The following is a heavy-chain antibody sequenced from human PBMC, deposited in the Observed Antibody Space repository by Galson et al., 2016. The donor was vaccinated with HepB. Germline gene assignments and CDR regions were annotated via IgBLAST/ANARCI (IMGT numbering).Heavy chain of an antibody. Sequence: SLRLSCAASGFVFNDYTMNWVRQAPGKGLEWVSLISWDAHSTFYAESVEGRFTISRDNSKNSLSLQLNSLRTEDTALYYCAKDLRNHIWGSGFDSWGQGTLVTVSS. J-gene: IGHJ4*02. D-gene: IGHD3-16*01. CDR1: GFVFNDYT. V-gene: IGHV3-43*01. CDR2: ISWDAHST. CDR3: AKDLRNHIWGSGFDS.